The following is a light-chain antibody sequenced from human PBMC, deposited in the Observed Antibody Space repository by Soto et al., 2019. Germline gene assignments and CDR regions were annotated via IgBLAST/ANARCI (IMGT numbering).Light chain of an antibody. V-gene: IGLV2-23*01. Sequence: QSALTQPASVSGSPGQSITISCTGTSSDVGSYNLVSWYQQHPGKAPKLMIYEGSKRPSGVSNRFSGSKSGNTASLTISGXXXXXXAXYYCCSXXXXXXXVFGXGT. CDR1: SSDVGSYNL. J-gene: IGLJ2*01. CDR2: EGS. CDR3: CSXXXXXXXV.